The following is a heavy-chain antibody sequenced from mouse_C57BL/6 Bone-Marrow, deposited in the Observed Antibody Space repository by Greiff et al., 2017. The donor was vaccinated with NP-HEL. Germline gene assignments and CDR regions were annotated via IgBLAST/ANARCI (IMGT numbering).Heavy chain of an antibody. CDR1: GYAFSSSW. CDR2: IYPGDGDT. V-gene: IGHV1-82*01. Sequence: ESGPELVKPGASVKISCKASGYAFSSSWMNWVKQRPGKGLEWIGRIYPGDGDTNYNGKFKGKATLTADKSSSTAYMQLSSLTSEDSAVYFCASFITTVVATGDYWGQGTTLTVSS. CDR3: ASFITTVVATGDY. J-gene: IGHJ2*01. D-gene: IGHD1-1*01.